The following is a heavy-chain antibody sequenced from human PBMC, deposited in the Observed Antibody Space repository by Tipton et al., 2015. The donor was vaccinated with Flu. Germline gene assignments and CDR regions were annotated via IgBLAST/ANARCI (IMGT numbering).Heavy chain of an antibody. V-gene: IGHV3-23*01. J-gene: IGHJ4*02. D-gene: IGHD6-19*01. CDR3: ANSGYSSGWLPTVFDY. Sequence: SLRLSCAASGFTFSSYAMSWVRQAPGKGLEWVSAISGSGGSTYYADSVKGRFTISRDNSKNTLYLQINSLRAEDTAVYYCANSGYSSGWLPTVFDYWGQGTLVTVSS. CDR2: ISGSGGST. CDR1: GFTFSSYA.